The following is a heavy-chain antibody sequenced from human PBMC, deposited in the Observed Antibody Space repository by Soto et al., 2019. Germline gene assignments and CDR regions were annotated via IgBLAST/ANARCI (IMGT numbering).Heavy chain of an antibody. CDR3: ARDRQQISYGEPEEEYYFDY. V-gene: IGHV3-7*01. D-gene: IGHD4-17*01. Sequence: EVQLVESGGGLVQPGGSLRLSCAASGFTFSSYWMSWVRQAPGKGLEWVANIKQDGSEKYYVDSVKGRFTISRDNAKNSLYLQMNSLRAEDTAVYYCARDRQQISYGEPEEEYYFDYWGQGTLVTVSS. J-gene: IGHJ4*02. CDR1: GFTFSSYW. CDR2: IKQDGSEK.